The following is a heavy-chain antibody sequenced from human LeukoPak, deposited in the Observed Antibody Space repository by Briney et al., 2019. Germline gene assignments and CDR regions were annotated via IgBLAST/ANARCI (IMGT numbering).Heavy chain of an antibody. CDR3: ARDTAFDI. J-gene: IGHJ3*02. Sequence: GGSLRLSCAASGFTFSDYGMSWVRQAPGKGLEWVSYISTGSSTIYYADSVKGRFTISRDNAKNSLYLQVYSLRDEDTAVYYCARDTAFDIWGQGTMVTVSS. CDR1: GFTFSDYG. V-gene: IGHV3-48*02. CDR2: ISTGSSTI.